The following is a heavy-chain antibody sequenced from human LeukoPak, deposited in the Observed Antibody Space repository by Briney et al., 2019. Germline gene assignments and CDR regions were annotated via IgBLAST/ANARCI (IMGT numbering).Heavy chain of an antibody. CDR1: GFTFSSYG. V-gene: IGHV3-23*01. Sequence: GGSLRLYCAASGFTFSSYGMSWVRQAPGKGLEWVSAISGSGGSTYYADSVKGRFTISRDNSKNTLYLQMNSLRAEDTAVYYCAKDPGTAFYGSGSYWDYWGQGTLVTVSS. D-gene: IGHD3-10*01. J-gene: IGHJ4*02. CDR2: ISGSGGST. CDR3: AKDPGTAFYGSGSYWDY.